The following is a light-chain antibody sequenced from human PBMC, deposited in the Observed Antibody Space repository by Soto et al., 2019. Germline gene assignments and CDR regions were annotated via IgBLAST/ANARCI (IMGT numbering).Light chain of an antibody. CDR2: AAS. CDR1: QGISSY. J-gene: IGKJ1*01. CDR3: QQYYSYPRT. Sequence: PMTQSPSSFSAFTGNRVHINVWASQGISSYLAWYQQKTGKDPKLLIYAASTLQSGVPSRFSGSGSGTEFTLTISCLQSEDFATYYCQQYYSYPRTFGQGTKVDI. V-gene: IGKV1-8*01.